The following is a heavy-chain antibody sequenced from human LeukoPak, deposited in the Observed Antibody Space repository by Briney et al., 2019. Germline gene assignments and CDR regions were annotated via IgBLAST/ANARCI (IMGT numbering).Heavy chain of an antibody. Sequence: GGSLRLSCAASGLTVINNYMSWVRQAPGKGLEWFSVIYSRGDTYYADSVKGRFTISRDDSKNTLYLQMNSLRAEDAAVFYCASSSRREQRDNHYYYMDVWGTGTTVTVSS. CDR1: GLTVINNY. J-gene: IGHJ6*03. CDR2: IYSRGDT. D-gene: IGHD1-26*01. CDR3: ASSSRREQRDNHYYYMDV. V-gene: IGHV3-53*01.